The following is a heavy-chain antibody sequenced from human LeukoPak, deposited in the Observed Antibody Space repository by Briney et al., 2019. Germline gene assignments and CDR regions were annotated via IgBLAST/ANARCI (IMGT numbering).Heavy chain of an antibody. Sequence: GGSLRLSCAASGFTFSSYAMSWVRQAPGKGLEWVSAISGSGGSTYYADSVKGRFTISRDNSKNTLYLQMNSLRAEDTAVYYCAKGKEYYYGLGSYYDYWGQGTLVTVSS. J-gene: IGHJ4*02. CDR1: GFTFSSYA. CDR2: ISGSGGST. V-gene: IGHV3-23*01. D-gene: IGHD3-10*01. CDR3: AKGKEYYYGLGSYYDY.